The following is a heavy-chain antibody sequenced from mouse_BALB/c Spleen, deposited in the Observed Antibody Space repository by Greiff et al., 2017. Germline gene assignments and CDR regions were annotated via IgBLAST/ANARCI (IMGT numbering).Heavy chain of an antibody. Sequence: EVQLVESGPGLVKPSQSLSLTCTVTGYSITSDYAWNWIRQFPGNKLEWMGYISYSGSTSYNPSLKSRISITRDTSKNQFFLQLNSVTTEDTATYYCARGGLLLRDYYAMDYWGQGTSVTVSS. CDR2: ISYSGST. CDR3: ARGGLLLRDYYAMDY. V-gene: IGHV3-2*02. CDR1: GYSITSDYA. J-gene: IGHJ4*01. D-gene: IGHD1-1*01.